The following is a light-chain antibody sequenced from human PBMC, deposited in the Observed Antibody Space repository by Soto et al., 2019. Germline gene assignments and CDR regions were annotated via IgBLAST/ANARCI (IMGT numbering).Light chain of an antibody. CDR1: QSVSSSY. V-gene: IGKV3-20*01. Sequence: FLPSPRTVSWPPGQRPNPPSSASQSVSSSYLAWYQQKPGQAPRLVSYGASTRATGIPDRVSGSGSGTEFTLTISRLQPEDFAVYCCQQFDGSLWTFGPGTKVDIK. CDR3: QQFDGSLWT. CDR2: GAS. J-gene: IGKJ1*01.